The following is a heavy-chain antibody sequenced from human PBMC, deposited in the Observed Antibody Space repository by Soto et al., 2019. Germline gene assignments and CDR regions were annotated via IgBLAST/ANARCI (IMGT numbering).Heavy chain of an antibody. V-gene: IGHV4-31*03. Sequence: SETLSLTCTVSGGSISSGGYYWSWIRQHPGKGLEWIGYIYYSGSTYYNPSLKSRVTISVDTSKNQFSLKLSSVTAADTAVYYCARDAAGYDYAFDIWGQGTMVTVSS. CDR1: GGSISSGGYY. D-gene: IGHD5-12*01. J-gene: IGHJ3*02. CDR3: ARDAAGYDYAFDI. CDR2: IYYSGST.